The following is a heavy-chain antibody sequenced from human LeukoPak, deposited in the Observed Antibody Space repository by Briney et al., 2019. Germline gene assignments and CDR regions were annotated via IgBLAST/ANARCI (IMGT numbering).Heavy chain of an antibody. V-gene: IGHV3-23*01. J-gene: IGHJ6*03. D-gene: IGHD2-8*01. Sequence: PGGSLRLSCAASGFTFSSYAMSWVRQAPGKGPEWVSAISGSGGSTYYADSVKGRFTISRDNSKNTLYLQMNSLRAEDTAVYYCAKDFVGYCTNGVCYTAPYYYYYMDVWGKGTTVTVSS. CDR1: GFTFSSYA. CDR3: AKDFVGYCTNGVCYTAPYYYYYMDV. CDR2: ISGSGGST.